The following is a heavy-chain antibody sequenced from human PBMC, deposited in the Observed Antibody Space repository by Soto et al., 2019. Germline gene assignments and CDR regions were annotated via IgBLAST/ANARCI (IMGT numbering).Heavy chain of an antibody. CDR3: AKDLGLLLLWFGDSNWFDP. CDR2: ISGSGGST. J-gene: IGHJ5*02. Sequence: GGSLRLSCAASGFTFSSYAMSWVRQAPGKGLEWVSAISGSGGSTYYADSVKGRFTISRDNSKNTLYLQMNSLRAEDTAVYYCAKDLGLLLLWFGDSNWFDPWGQGTLVTVSS. D-gene: IGHD3-10*01. V-gene: IGHV3-23*01. CDR1: GFTFSSYA.